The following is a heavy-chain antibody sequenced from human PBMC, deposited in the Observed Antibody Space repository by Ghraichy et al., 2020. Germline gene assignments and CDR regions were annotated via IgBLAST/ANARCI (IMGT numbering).Heavy chain of an antibody. CDR1: GFTFSSYW. Sequence: GGSLRLSCAASGFTFSSYWMNWVRQAPGKGLEWVANIKPDGSEKKYVDSVKSRFTISRDNVENSLHLQMNSLRVEDTAVYYCARVDYYGDVAVYWGQGTLVTVSS. J-gene: IGHJ4*02. CDR2: IKPDGSEK. CDR3: ARVDYYGDVAVY. V-gene: IGHV3-7*01. D-gene: IGHD4-17*01.